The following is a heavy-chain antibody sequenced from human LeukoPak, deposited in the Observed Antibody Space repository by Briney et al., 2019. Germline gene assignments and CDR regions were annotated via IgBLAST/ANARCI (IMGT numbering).Heavy chain of an antibody. D-gene: IGHD3-22*01. CDR1: GYTFTSYG. J-gene: IGHJ4*02. CDR3: ARARVDYFDSSGLPYYFAY. V-gene: IGHV1-18*01. Sequence: ASVKVSCKASGYTFTSYGISWVRQAPGQGLEWMGWISAYNGNTNYAQKLQGRVTMTTDTSTSTAYMELRSLRSDDTAVYYCARARVDYFDSSGLPYYFAYGGQEPLVTVSS. CDR2: ISAYNGNT.